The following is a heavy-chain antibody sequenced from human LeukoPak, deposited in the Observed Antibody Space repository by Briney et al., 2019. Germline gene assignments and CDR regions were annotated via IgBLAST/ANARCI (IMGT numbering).Heavy chain of an antibody. CDR1: GGSISSYY. J-gene: IGHJ6*03. V-gene: IGHV4-59*01. CDR2: IYYSGST. CDR3: ARDLSIYYMDV. Sequence: PSETLSLTCTVSGGSISSYYWSWIRQPPGKGLEWIGYIYYSGSTNYNPSLKSRATISVGTSKNQFSLKLSSVTAADTAVYYCARDLSIYYMDVWGKGTTVTVSS.